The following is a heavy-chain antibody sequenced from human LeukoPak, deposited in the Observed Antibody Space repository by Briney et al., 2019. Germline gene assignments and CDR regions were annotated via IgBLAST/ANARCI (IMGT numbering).Heavy chain of an antibody. V-gene: IGHV3-23*01. J-gene: IGHJ4*02. CDR2: ISGNSGNT. CDR1: GFTFSSYA. CDR3: ARRRDSGSLQHFDY. D-gene: IGHD1-26*01. Sequence: GGSLRLSCAASGFTFSSYAMSWVRQAPGMGLEWVSAISGNSGNTHYADSVKGRFTISRDNSKNTLYLQMNSLRAEDTAVYYCARRRDSGSLQHFDYWGQGTLVTVSP.